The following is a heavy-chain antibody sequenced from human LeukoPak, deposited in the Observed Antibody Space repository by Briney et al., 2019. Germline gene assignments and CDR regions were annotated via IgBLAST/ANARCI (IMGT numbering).Heavy chain of an antibody. CDR1: GYSFTSYW. Sequence: GESLKISCKGSGYSFTSYWIGWVRQMPGKGLEWMGIIYPGDSDTRYSPPFQGQVTISADKSISTAYLQWSSLKASDTAMYYCARQRSGQWLVQGGLDYWGQGTLVTVSS. D-gene: IGHD6-19*01. V-gene: IGHV5-51*01. CDR3: ARQRSGQWLVQGGLDY. CDR2: IYPGDSDT. J-gene: IGHJ4*02.